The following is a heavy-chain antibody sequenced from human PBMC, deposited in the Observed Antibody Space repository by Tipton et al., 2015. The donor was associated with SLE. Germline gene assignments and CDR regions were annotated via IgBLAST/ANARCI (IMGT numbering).Heavy chain of an antibody. J-gene: IGHJ4*02. CDR1: GFNFRDYY. Sequence: SLRLSCAASGFNFRDYYMSWIRQAPGKGLEWVSYISSSGSPIYYADSVKGRFTISRDNSMSTLYLQMKAQRAEDTAVYYCAKDNGYNVLDYWGQGALVTVSS. V-gene: IGHV3-11*04. CDR3: AKDNGYNVLDY. CDR2: ISSSGSPI. D-gene: IGHD5-24*01.